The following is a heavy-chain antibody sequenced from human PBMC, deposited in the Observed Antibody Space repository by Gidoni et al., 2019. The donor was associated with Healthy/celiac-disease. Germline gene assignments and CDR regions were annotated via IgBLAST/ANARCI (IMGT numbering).Heavy chain of an antibody. V-gene: IGHV4-30-4*01. Sequence: QVQLQESGPGLVKPSQTLSLTCTVSGGSISSGDYYWSWIRQPPGQGLEWIGYLYYSGSTYYNPSLKSRVTRSVDTSKNQFSLKLSSVTAADTAVYYCARDLYGDYVGYYYGMDGWGQGTTVTVSS. CDR2: LYYSGST. CDR3: ARDLYGDYVGYYYGMDG. CDR1: GGSISSGDYY. J-gene: IGHJ6*02. D-gene: IGHD4-17*01.